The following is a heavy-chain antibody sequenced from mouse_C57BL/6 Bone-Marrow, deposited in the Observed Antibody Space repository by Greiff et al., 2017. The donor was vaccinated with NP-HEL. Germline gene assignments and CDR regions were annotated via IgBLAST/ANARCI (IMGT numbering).Heavy chain of an antibody. J-gene: IGHJ4*01. Sequence: DVMLVESGGGLVQPKGSLKLSCAASGFSFNTYAMNWVRQAPGKGLEWVARIRSKSNNYATYYADSVKDRFTIYRDDSESMLYLQMNNLKTEDTAMYYCVRHEGGQTGHFTDAMDYWGQGTSVTVSA. CDR2: IRSKSNNYAT. CDR1: GFSFNTYA. V-gene: IGHV10-1*01. D-gene: IGHD4-1*01. CDR3: VRHEGGQTGHFTDAMDY.